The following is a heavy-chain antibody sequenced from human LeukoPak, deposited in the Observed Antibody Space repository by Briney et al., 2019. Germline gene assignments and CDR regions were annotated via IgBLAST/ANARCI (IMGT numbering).Heavy chain of an antibody. CDR2: IYTSGST. CDR1: GGSISSGSYY. Sequence: SQTLSLTCTVSGGSISSGSYYWSWIRQPAGKGLEWIGRIYTSGSTNYNPSLKSRVTISVDTSKNQFSLKLSSVTAADTAVYYCARGAIFGVVAYYMDVWGKGTTVTVSS. CDR3: ARGAIFGVVAYYMDV. D-gene: IGHD3-3*01. J-gene: IGHJ6*03. V-gene: IGHV4-61*02.